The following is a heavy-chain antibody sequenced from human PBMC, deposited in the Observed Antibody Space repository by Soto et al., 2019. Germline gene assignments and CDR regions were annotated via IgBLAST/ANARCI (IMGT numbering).Heavy chain of an antibody. J-gene: IGHJ4*02. CDR3: ASPSTSGYCSGGSCYPFDY. D-gene: IGHD2-15*01. CDR2: IIPILGIA. V-gene: IGHV1-69*02. CDR1: GGTFSSYT. Sequence: ASVKVSCKASGGTFSSYTISWVRQAPGQGLEWMGRIIPILGIANYAQKFQGRVTITADKSTSTAYMELSSLRSEDTAVYYCASPSTSGYCSGGSCYPFDYWGQGTLVTVSS.